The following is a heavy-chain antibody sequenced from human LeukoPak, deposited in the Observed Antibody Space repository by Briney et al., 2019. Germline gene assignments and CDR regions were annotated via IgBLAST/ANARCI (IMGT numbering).Heavy chain of an antibody. Sequence: GGSLRLSCAASGFTFSSYSMNWVRQAPGKGLEWVSSISSSSSYIYYADSVKGRFTISRDNAKNSLYLQMNSLRAEDTAVYYCSLLWFGDDRSPFDPWGQGTLVTVSS. CDR1: GFTFSSYS. J-gene: IGHJ5*02. CDR2: ISSSSSYI. V-gene: IGHV3-21*01. D-gene: IGHD3-10*01. CDR3: SLLWFGDDRSPFDP.